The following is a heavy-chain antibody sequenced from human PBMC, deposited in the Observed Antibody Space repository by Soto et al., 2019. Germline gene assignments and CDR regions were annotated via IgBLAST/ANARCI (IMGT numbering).Heavy chain of an antibody. J-gene: IGHJ4*02. Sequence: QVQLQESGPGLVKPAQTLSLTCTVSGGSINDGAYYWNWVRQHPEKGLEWIGYIRYSGNTYYNPSLKSRVIISLDTCKNQFSLMLSSVTAADTAVYYCARSNYGDYGAQPDQWGQGTPVTVSS. D-gene: IGHD4-17*01. CDR2: IRYSGNT. CDR1: GGSINDGAYY. V-gene: IGHV4-31*03. CDR3: ARSNYGDYGAQPDQ.